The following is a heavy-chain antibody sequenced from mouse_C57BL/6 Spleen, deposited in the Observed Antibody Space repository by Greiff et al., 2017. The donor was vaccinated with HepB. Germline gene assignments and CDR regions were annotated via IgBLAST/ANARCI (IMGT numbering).Heavy chain of an antibody. CDR2: IHPNSGST. Sequence: QVQLQQPGAELVKPGASVKLSCKASGYTFTSYWMHWVKQRPGQGLEWIGMIHPNSGSTNYNEKFKSKATLTVDKSSSTAYMQLSSLTSEDSAVYYCAYDYDGGDPYYYAMDYWGQGTSVTVSS. CDR1: GYTFTSYW. J-gene: IGHJ4*01. V-gene: IGHV1-64*01. D-gene: IGHD2-4*01. CDR3: AYDYDGGDPYYYAMDY.